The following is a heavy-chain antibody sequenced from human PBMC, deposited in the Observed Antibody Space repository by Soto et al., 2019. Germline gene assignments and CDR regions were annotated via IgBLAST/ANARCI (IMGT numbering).Heavy chain of an antibody. V-gene: IGHV1-18*04. CDR1: GYTFTGYG. J-gene: IGHJ6*02. CDR3: ASIYYDSSGYRGYYYGMDV. D-gene: IGHD3-22*01. CDR2: ISAYNGNT. Sequence: ASVKVSCKASGYTFTGYGISWVRQAPGQGLEWMGWISAYNGNTNYAQKLQGRVTMTTDTSTSTAYMELRSLRSDDTAVYYCASIYYDSSGYRGYYYGMDVWGQGTTVTVS.